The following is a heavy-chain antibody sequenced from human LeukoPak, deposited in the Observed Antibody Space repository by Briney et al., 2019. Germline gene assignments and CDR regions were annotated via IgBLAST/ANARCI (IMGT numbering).Heavy chain of an antibody. CDR1: GYTFTSYG. Sequence: ASVKVSCKASGYTFTSYGISWVRQAPGQGLEWMGWISAYNGNTNYAQKLQGRVTMTTDTSTSTAYMELRSLRSGDTAVYYCARGIVVPAAMRYDYYYYGMDVWGKGTTVTVSS. J-gene: IGHJ6*04. CDR2: ISAYNGNT. V-gene: IGHV1-18*01. CDR3: ARGIVVPAAMRYDYYYYGMDV. D-gene: IGHD2-2*01.